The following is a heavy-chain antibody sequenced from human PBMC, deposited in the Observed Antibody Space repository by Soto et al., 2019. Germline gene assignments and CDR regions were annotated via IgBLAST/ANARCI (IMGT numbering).Heavy chain of an antibody. J-gene: IGHJ4*02. V-gene: IGHV3-21*04. CDR1: GFTFSRYS. CDR2: ISSASSET. Sequence: GGSLRLSCAASGFTFSRYSMNWVRQVPGKGLEWVASISSASSETWYAGSVKGRFIISRDNAQNSLFLQMNTLRPEDSAIYYCARVAYWGPGTQVTVSS. CDR3: ARVAY.